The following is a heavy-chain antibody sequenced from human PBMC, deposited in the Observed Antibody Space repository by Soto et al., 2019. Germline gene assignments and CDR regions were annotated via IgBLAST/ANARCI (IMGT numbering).Heavy chain of an antibody. Sequence: GASVKVSCKASGGTFSSYAISWVRQAPGQGLEWMGGIIPIFGTANYAQKFQGRVTITADKSTSTAYMELSSLRSEDTAVYYCARHGNRDGYNPWFDPWGQGTLVTVSS. D-gene: IGHD5-12*01. CDR1: GGTFSSYA. J-gene: IGHJ5*02. V-gene: IGHV1-69*06. CDR3: ARHGNRDGYNPWFDP. CDR2: IIPIFGTA.